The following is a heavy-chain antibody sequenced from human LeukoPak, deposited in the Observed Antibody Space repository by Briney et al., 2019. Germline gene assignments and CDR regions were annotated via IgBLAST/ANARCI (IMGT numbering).Heavy chain of an antibody. Sequence: ASVKVSCKASGDTFSSYYMHWVRQAPGQGLEWMGGIIPVFGSAVYAQKFQGRVTITADESTTTAYMELSSLRSDDTAVYYCARDLNPVTTAVLHIWGQGTMLIVSS. CDR1: GDTFSSYY. V-gene: IGHV1-69*13. CDR2: IIPVFGSA. D-gene: IGHD4-17*01. J-gene: IGHJ3*02. CDR3: ARDLNPVTTAVLHI.